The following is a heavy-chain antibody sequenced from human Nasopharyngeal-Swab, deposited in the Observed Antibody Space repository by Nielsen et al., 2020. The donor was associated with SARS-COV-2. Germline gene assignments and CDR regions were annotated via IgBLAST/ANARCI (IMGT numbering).Heavy chain of an antibody. V-gene: IGHV1-46*01. CDR2: INPSGGST. J-gene: IGHJ6*02. CDR1: GYTFTSYY. Sequence: ASVKVSCKASGYTFTSYYMHWVRQAPGQGLEWMGIINPSGGSTSYAQKFQGRVTMTRDTSTSTVYMELSSLRSEDTAVYYCASHNSGYDYVISVNLDVWGQGTTVTVSS. D-gene: IGHD5-12*01. CDR3: ASHNSGYDYVISVNLDV.